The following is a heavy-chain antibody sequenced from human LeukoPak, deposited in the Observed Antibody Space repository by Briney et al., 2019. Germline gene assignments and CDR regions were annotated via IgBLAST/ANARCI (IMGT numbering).Heavy chain of an antibody. V-gene: IGHV4-34*01. D-gene: IGHD6-6*01. CDR2: IDHRGSS. J-gene: IGHJ4*03. CDR3: ATRSSTLAAARCFDD. Sequence: SETLSLTCAVHGESFSAYFWSWIRQVPGKGLEWIGEIDHRGSSNYNPPLKSRATISVDTSKNHFSLSLTPVTAADTAVYYCATRSSTLAAARCFDDWGQGTVVTVSS. CDR1: GESFSAYF.